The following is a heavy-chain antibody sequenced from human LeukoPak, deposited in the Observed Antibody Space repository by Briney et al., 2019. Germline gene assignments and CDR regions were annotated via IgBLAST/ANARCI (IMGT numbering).Heavy chain of an antibody. CDR3: AREGLSGYSYPTPHNYFDY. V-gene: IGHV3-30*03. Sequence: GGSLRLSCAASGFTFSSYGMHWVRQAPGKGLEWVAVISYDGSNKYYADSVKGRFTISRDNSKNTLYLQMNSLRAEDTAVYYCAREGLSGYSYPTPHNYFDYWGQGTLVTVSS. J-gene: IGHJ4*02. CDR2: ISYDGSNK. CDR1: GFTFSSYG. D-gene: IGHD5-18*01.